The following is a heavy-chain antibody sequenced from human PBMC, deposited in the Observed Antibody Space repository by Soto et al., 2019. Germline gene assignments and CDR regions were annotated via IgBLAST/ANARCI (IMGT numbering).Heavy chain of an antibody. D-gene: IGHD2-2*01. J-gene: IGHJ6*02. CDR2: IIPIFGTA. V-gene: IGHV1-69*13. Sequence: SVKVSCKASGGTFSSYAISWVRQAPGQGLEWMGGIIPIFGTANYAQKFQGRVTITADESTSTAYMELSSLRSEDTAVYYCARGIVVVPAARYGMDVWRQGTTVTVSS. CDR1: GGTFSSYA. CDR3: ARGIVVVPAARYGMDV.